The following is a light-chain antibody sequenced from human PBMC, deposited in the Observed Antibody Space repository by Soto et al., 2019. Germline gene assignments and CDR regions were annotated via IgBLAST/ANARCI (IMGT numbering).Light chain of an antibody. CDR1: QSISSW. CDR3: QQYNSYSWT. J-gene: IGKJ1*01. CDR2: DAS. Sequence: DIQMTQSPSTLSASVGDRVTITCRASQSISSWLAWYQQKRGKAPKLXIYDASSLESGVPSRFSGSGSGTEFTLTISSLQPDDFATDYCQQYNSYSWTFGQGTKVDIK. V-gene: IGKV1-5*01.